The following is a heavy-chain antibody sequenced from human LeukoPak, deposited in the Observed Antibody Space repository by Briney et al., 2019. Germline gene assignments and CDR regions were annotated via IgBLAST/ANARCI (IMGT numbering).Heavy chain of an antibody. CDR1: GFTFSSYS. J-gene: IGHJ3*02. V-gene: IGHV3-21*01. CDR3: ARGLGSYAYSDAFDI. CDR2: ISSSSSYI. Sequence: PGGSLRLSCAASGFTFSSYSMNWVRQAPGKGLEWVSSISSSSSYIYYVDSVKGRLTISRDYAKNSLYLQMNSLRAEDTAVYYCARGLGSYAYSDAFDIWGQGTMVTVS. D-gene: IGHD5-18*01.